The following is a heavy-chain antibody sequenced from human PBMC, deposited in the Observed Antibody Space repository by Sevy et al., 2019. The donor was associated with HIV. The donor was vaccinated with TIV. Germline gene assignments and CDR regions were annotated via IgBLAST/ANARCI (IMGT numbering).Heavy chain of an antibody. Sequence: GGSLRLSCAASGFTFSSYSMNWVRQAPGKGLEWVSSISSSSSYIYYADSVKGRFTISRDNAKNSLYLQMNSLRAEDTAVYYCAREPQWLRYPDYWGQGTLVTVSS. CDR3: AREPQWLRYPDY. J-gene: IGHJ4*02. CDR2: ISSSSSYI. D-gene: IGHD5-12*01. CDR1: GFTFSSYS. V-gene: IGHV3-21*01.